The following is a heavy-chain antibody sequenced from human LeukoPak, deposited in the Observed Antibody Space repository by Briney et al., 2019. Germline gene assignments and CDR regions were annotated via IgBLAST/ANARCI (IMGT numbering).Heavy chain of an antibody. J-gene: IGHJ5*02. Sequence: PSETLSLTCTVSGGSISGDHWNWIRQPPGKGLEWIGYIYYSGNTNYNPSLKSRVTISVDTSKNQFSLKLSSVTAADTAVYYCASLARGGNWFDPWGQGTLVTVSS. CDR3: ASLARGGNWFDP. CDR2: IYYSGNT. V-gene: IGHV4-59*12. D-gene: IGHD6-6*01. CDR1: GGSISGDH.